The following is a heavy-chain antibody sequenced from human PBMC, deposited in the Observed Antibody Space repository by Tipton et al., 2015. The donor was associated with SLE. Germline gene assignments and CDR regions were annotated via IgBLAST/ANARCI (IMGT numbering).Heavy chain of an antibody. CDR3: ARDTGVTMVQGVEGY. CDR1: GYSFTDYG. J-gene: IGHJ4*02. D-gene: IGHD3-10*01. V-gene: IGHV1-18*01. Sequence: QLVQSGAEVKKPGASVRVSCKTSGYSFTDYGITWVRQAPGQGLEWMGWISPYNGKTNYAQKLQERVTMTTDTSTTTAYMELRSLRSDDTAVYYCARDTGVTMVQGVEGYWGQGTLVTVSS. CDR2: ISPYNGKT.